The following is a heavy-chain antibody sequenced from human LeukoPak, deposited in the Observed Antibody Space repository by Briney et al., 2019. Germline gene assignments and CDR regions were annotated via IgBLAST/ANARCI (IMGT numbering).Heavy chain of an antibody. V-gene: IGHV1-2*02. CDR1: GYTFTGYY. J-gene: IGHJ6*03. Sequence: ASVKVSCKASGYTFTGYYMHWVRQAPGQGLEWMGWINPNSGGTNYAQKFQGRVTMTRDTSISTAYMELSRLRSDDTAVYYCARQVDYYDSSGYYGYYYYYYMDVWGKGTTVTISS. D-gene: IGHD3-22*01. CDR3: ARQVDYYDSSGYYGYYYYYYMDV. CDR2: INPNSGGT.